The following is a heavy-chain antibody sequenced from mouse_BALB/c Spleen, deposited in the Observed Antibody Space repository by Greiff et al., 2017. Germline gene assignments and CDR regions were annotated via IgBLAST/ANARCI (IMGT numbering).Heavy chain of an antibody. D-gene: IGHD2-13*01. CDR1: GFTFSSLG. CDR2: ISSGSSTI. CDR3: ARLTISLWYFDD. V-gene: IGHV5-17*02. J-gene: IGHJ1*01. Sequence: EVQAVESGGGLVQPGGFRKLFCAASGFTFSSLGMHWVRQAPEKGLEWVAYISSGSSTIYYADTVKGRFTISRDNPKNTLFLQKTSLRSEDTDMYYCARLTISLWYFDDWGAGTTVTVSS.